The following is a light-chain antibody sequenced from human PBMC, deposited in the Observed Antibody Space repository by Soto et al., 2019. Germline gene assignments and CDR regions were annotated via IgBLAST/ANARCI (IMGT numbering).Light chain of an antibody. J-gene: IGKJ2*01. V-gene: IGKV1-39*01. Sequence: DIQMTQSPSSLSASVGDRVTITCRASQSINSYLNWYQQKPGKAPKLLIFGASILQSGIPSRFSASGSGTDLTLTISSLQPEDFATYYCQQSYSTPYTFGQGTKLEIK. CDR1: QSINSY. CDR2: GAS. CDR3: QQSYSTPYT.